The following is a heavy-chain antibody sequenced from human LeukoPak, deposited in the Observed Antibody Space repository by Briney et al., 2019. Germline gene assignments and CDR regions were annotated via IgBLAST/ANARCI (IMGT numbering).Heavy chain of an antibody. CDR3: ASTIAAAGTSNFDY. CDR2: INPSGGST. CDR1: GYTFTSYG. J-gene: IGHJ4*02. D-gene: IGHD6-13*01. V-gene: IGHV1-46*01. Sequence: ASVKVSCKASGYTFTSYGISWVRQAPGQGLEWMGIINPSGGSTSYAQKFQGRVTMTRDTSTSTVYMELSSLRSEDTAVYYCASTIAAAGTSNFDYWGQGTLVTVSS.